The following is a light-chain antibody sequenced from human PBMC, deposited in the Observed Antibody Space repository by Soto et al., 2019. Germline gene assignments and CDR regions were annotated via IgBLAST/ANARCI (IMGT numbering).Light chain of an antibody. V-gene: IGLV2-14*01. Sequence: QSALTQPASVSGSPGQSITISCTGTSSDVGGYNYVSWYQQHPGKAPKVMIYEVSNRPPGVSNRFSGSKSGNTASLTISGLQAEDEADYYCGSYTTSSTVVFGGGTKLTV. CDR2: EVS. CDR1: SSDVGGYNY. J-gene: IGLJ2*01. CDR3: GSYTTSSTVV.